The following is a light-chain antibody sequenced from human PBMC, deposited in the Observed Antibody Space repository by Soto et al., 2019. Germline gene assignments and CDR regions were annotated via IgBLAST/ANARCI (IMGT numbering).Light chain of an antibody. CDR1: SSNLGNNY. J-gene: IGLJ1*01. CDR2: DNN. V-gene: IGLV1-51*01. Sequence: QAVVTQPPSVSAAPGQKVTISCSGSSSNLGNNYVSWYQQLPGTAPQLLIYDNNKRPSGIPDRFSGSKSGTSATLGITGLQTGDEADYYCGTWDSSLSALYVFGTGTKLTVL. CDR3: GTWDSSLSALYV.